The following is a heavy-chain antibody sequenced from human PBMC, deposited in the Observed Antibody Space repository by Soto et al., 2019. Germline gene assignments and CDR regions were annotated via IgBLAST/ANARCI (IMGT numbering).Heavy chain of an antibody. Sequence: GGSLRLSCAASGFTFSSYGMHWVRQAPGKGLEWVAVISYDGSNKYYADSVKGRFTISRDNSKNTLYLQMNSLRAEDTAVYYCAKAVFCSSASCYGDLFDYWGQGTLVTVSS. D-gene: IGHD2-2*01. CDR2: ISYDGSNK. J-gene: IGHJ4*02. V-gene: IGHV3-30*18. CDR3: AKAVFCSSASCYGDLFDY. CDR1: GFTFSSYG.